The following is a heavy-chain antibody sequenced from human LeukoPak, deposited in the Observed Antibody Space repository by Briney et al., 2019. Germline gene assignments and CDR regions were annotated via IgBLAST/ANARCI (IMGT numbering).Heavy chain of an antibody. J-gene: IGHJ4*02. D-gene: IGHD2-2*01. CDR2: IYYSGST. CDR1: GGSISSYY. CDR3: ARMGSGTSFDY. Sequence: SETLSLTCTVSGGSISSYYWSWIRQPPGKGLEWIGYIYYSGSTNYNPSLKSRVTISVDTSKNQFSLKLSSATAADTAVYYCARMGSGTSFDYWGQGTLVTVSS. V-gene: IGHV4-59*01.